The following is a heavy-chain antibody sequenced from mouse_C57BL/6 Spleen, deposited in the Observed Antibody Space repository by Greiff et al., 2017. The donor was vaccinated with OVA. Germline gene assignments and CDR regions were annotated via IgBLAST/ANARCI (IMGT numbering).Heavy chain of an antibody. CDR1: GFTFSDYY. Sequence: EVQRVESEGGLVQPGSSMKLSCTASGFTFSDYYMAWVRQVPEKGLEWVANINYDGSSTYYLDSLKSRFIISRDNAKNILYLQMSSLKSEDTATYYCARAYSNYFDYWGQGTTLTVSS. CDR3: ARAYSNYFDY. CDR2: INYDGSST. D-gene: IGHD2-5*01. V-gene: IGHV5-16*01. J-gene: IGHJ2*01.